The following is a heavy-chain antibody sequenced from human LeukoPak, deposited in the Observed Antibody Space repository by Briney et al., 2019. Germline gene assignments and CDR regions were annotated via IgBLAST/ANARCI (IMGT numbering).Heavy chain of an antibody. V-gene: IGHV4-59*08. CDR1: GGSICSYY. CDR3: ARHARRDSSLV. D-gene: IGHD6-13*01. J-gene: IGHJ4*02. CDR2: IYYSGST. Sequence: DPSETLSLTCTVSGGSICSYYWSWIRQPPGKGLEWIGYIYYSGSTNYNPSLKSRVTISVDTSKNQFSLKLSSVTAADTAVYYCARHARRDSSLVWGQGTLVTVPS.